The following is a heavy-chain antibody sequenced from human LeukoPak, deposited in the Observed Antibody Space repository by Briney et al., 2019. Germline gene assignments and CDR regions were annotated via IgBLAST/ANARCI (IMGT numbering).Heavy chain of an antibody. CDR3: ARGAAAYPARGTVKYYFDY. Sequence: SETLSLTCTVSGGSISSGGYYWSWIRQHPGKGLEWIGYIYYSGSTYYIPSLKSRVTISVDTSKNQFSLQLNSVTPEDTAVYYCARGAAAYPARGTVKYYFDYWGQGTLVTVSS. CDR2: IYYSGST. J-gene: IGHJ4*02. V-gene: IGHV4-31*03. D-gene: IGHD6-13*01. CDR1: GGSISSGGYY.